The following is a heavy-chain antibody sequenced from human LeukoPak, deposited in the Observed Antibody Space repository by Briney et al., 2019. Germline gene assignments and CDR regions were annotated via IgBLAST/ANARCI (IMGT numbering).Heavy chain of an antibody. CDR3: ARGIVVVPAAMWAYYYYGMDV. CDR2: INHSGST. V-gene: IGHV4-34*01. CDR1: GGSFSGYY. Sequence: SETLSLTCAVYGGSFSGYYWSWIRQPPGKGLEWIGEINHSGSTNYNPSLKSRVTISVDTSKNQFSLKLSSVTAADTAVYYCARGIVVVPAAMWAYYYYGMDVWGQGTTVTVSS. J-gene: IGHJ6*02. D-gene: IGHD2-2*01.